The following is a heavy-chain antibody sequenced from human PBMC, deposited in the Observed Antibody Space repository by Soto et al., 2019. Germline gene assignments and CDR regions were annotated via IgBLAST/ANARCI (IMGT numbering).Heavy chain of an antibody. V-gene: IGHV2-26*01. CDR2: IFSNDEK. CDR1: GFSLSNARMG. J-gene: IGHJ5*02. Sequence: QVTLKESGPVLVKPTETLTLTCTVSGFSLSNARMGVSWIRQPPGKALEWLAHIFSNDEKSYSTSLKSSLTISKDTPKSQVVLTMTNMDPVDTATYYCARIKAAAGRNWFDPWGQGTLVTVSS. D-gene: IGHD6-13*01. CDR3: ARIKAAAGRNWFDP.